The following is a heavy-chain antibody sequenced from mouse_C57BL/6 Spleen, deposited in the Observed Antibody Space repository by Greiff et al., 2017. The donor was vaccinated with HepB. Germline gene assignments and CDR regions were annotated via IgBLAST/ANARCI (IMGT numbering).Heavy chain of an antibody. Sequence: QVQLQQSGAELVRPGTSVKVSCKASGYAFTNYLIEWVKQRPGQGLEWIGVINPGSGGTNYNEKFKGKATLTADKSSSTAYMQLSSLTSEDSAVYFCARREDYSDYYAMDYWGQGTSVTVSS. CDR1: GYAFTNYL. J-gene: IGHJ4*01. CDR3: ARREDYSDYYAMDY. D-gene: IGHD1-1*01. CDR2: INPGSGGT. V-gene: IGHV1-54*01.